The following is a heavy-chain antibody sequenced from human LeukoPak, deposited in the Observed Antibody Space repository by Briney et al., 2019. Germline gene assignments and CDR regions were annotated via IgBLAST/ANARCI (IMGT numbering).Heavy chain of an antibody. J-gene: IGHJ3*02. CDR1: GFTFSDYY. V-gene: IGHV3-11*04. CDR3: ARLLTGAFDI. CDR2: ISSSGSTI. D-gene: IGHD1-14*01. Sequence: GGSLRLSCAASGFTFSDYYMSWIRQAPGKRLEWVSYISSSGSTIYYADSVNGRFTITRANAKNSLYLQMNSRRAEDTAVYYCARLLTGAFDIWGQGTMVTVSS.